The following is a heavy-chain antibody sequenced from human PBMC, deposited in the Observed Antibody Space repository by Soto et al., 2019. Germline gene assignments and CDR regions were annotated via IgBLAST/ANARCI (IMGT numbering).Heavy chain of an antibody. CDR1: GGTFSSYT. D-gene: IGHD1-7*01. Sequence: QVQLVQSGAEVKKPGSSVKVSCKASGGTFSSYTISWVRQAPGQGLEWMGRIIPILGIANYAQKFQGRVTSTADKSTSTAYMKLSSLRSEDTAVYYCAVNYGQGGRFGWGQGTLVTVSS. CDR2: IIPILGIA. J-gene: IGHJ4*02. CDR3: AVNYGQGGRFG. V-gene: IGHV1-69*02.